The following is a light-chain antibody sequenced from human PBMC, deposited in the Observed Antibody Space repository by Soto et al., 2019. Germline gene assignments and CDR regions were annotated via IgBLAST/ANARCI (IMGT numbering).Light chain of an antibody. CDR1: QTINSN. CDR3: QQYNNWLGT. Sequence: DIVMTQPPATLSLSPGESATLSCRANQTINSNLAWYQQKPGQAPRLLIYGASTRATGIPARFSGSGSGTEFTLTISSLQSEDFAVYYCQQYNNWLGTFGGGTKVDIK. CDR2: GAS. V-gene: IGKV3-15*01. J-gene: IGKJ4*01.